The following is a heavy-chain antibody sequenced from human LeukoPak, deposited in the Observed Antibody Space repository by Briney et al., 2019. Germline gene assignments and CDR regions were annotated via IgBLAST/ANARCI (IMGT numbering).Heavy chain of an antibody. CDR3: ARQGSSSWYDFDY. Sequence: GGSLRLSCAASGFTFSSYAMHWVRQAPGKGLEWVAVISYDGSNKYYADSVKGRFTISRDNSKNTLYLQMNSLRAEDTAVYYCARQGSSSWYDFDYWGQGTLVTVSS. CDR1: GFTFSSYA. D-gene: IGHD6-13*01. J-gene: IGHJ4*02. V-gene: IGHV3-30-3*01. CDR2: ISYDGSNK.